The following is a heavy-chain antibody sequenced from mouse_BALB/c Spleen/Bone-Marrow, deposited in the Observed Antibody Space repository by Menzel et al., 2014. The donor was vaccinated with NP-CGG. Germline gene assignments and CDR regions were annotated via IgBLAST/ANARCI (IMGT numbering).Heavy chain of an antibody. V-gene: IGHV1S34*01. D-gene: IGHD1-1*01. Sequence: LVKTGASVKISCKASGYSFTGYYMHWVKQSHGKSLEWIGYISCYNGATSYNQKFKGKATFTVDTSSSTAYMQFNSLTSEDSAVYYCARHYGSSYGAMDYRGQGTSVTVSS. J-gene: IGHJ4*01. CDR3: ARHYGSSYGAMDY. CDR2: ISCYNGAT. CDR1: GYSFTGYY.